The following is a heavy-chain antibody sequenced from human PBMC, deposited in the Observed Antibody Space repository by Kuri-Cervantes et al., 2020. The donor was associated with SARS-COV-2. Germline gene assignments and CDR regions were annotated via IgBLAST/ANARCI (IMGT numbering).Heavy chain of an antibody. Sequence: GESLKISCAASGFTFSSYAMSWVRQAPGKGLEWVSAISGSGGSTYYADSMKGRFTISRDNSKNTLYLQMNSLRAEDTAVYYCAKGAAEGGSGWLFDYWGQGTLDTVSS. V-gene: IGHV3-23*01. CDR1: GFTFSSYA. J-gene: IGHJ4*02. D-gene: IGHD6-19*01. CDR2: ISGSGGST. CDR3: AKGAAEGGSGWLFDY.